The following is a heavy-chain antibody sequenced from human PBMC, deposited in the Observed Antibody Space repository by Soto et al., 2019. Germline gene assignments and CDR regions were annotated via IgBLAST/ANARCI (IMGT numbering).Heavy chain of an antibody. D-gene: IGHD2-21*02. J-gene: IGHJ6*02. Sequence: SKTLSLTCTVSGGSISGYYWSWIRQPPGKGLEWIGNVYYSGGAKYNPSVKRRVSISVDTSKNQFSLNLSSVTAADTAVYYCTRDGDGRMTTNPYYYYGMDVWGPGITVTVSS. V-gene: IGHV4-59*01. CDR2: VYYSGGA. CDR1: GGSISGYY. CDR3: TRDGDGRMTTNPYYYYGMDV.